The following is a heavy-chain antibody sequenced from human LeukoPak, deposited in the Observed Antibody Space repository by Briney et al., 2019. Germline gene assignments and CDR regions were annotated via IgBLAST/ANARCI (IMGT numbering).Heavy chain of an antibody. CDR2: TYYRSKWYN. Sequence: SQTLSLTCAISGDSVSSNSAAWNWIRQSPSRGLEWLGRTYYRSKWYNDYAVSVKSRITINPDTSKNQFSLQLNSVTPEDTAVYYCARDQRGSYYPYYYYGMDVWGQGTTVTVSS. CDR1: GDSVSSNSAA. D-gene: IGHD1-26*01. CDR3: ARDQRGSYYPYYYYGMDV. J-gene: IGHJ6*02. V-gene: IGHV6-1*01.